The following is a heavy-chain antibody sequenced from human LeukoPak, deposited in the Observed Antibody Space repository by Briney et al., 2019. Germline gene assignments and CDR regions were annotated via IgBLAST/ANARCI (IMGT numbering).Heavy chain of an antibody. D-gene: IGHD3-10*01. Sequence: PSETLSLTCTVSGGSISSYYWSWIRQPPGKGLEWIGYIYYSGSTNYNPSLKSRVTISVDTSKNQFSLKLSSVTAADTAVYYCARDRGFGELVFDYWGQGTLVTVSS. V-gene: IGHV4-59*01. J-gene: IGHJ4*02. CDR2: IYYSGST. CDR3: ARDRGFGELVFDY. CDR1: GGSISSYY.